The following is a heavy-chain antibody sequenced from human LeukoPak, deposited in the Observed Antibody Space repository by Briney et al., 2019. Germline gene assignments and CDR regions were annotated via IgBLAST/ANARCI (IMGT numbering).Heavy chain of an antibody. CDR1: GYIFTNYA. Sequence: ASVKVSCKASGYIFTNYAIHWVRQAPGQRLEWMGWINAGNGKANYAQKLQGRVTMTTDTSTSTAYMELRSLRSDDTAVYYCARAPLELHLDYWGQGTLVTVSS. CDR2: INAGNGKA. V-gene: IGHV1-3*01. J-gene: IGHJ4*02. CDR3: ARAPLELHLDY. D-gene: IGHD1-7*01.